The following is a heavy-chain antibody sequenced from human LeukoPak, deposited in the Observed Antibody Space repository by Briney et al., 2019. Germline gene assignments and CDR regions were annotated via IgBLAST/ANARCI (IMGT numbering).Heavy chain of an antibody. CDR3: AELGITMIGGV. V-gene: IGHV3-48*04. CDR1: GFSFNAYR. Sequence: GGSLRLSCIGSGFSFNAYRMNWVRQAPGKGLEWVSYISSSGSTIYYADSVKGRFTISRDNAKNSLYLQMNSLRAEDTAVYYCAELGITMIGGVWGKGTTVTISS. CDR2: ISSSGSTI. J-gene: IGHJ6*04. D-gene: IGHD3-10*02.